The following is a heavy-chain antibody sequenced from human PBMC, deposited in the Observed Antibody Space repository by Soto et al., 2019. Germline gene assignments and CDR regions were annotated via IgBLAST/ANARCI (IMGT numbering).Heavy chain of an antibody. CDR1: GFTFSSYW. CDR3: ARSQGCDILTGYYFPDCYAYYYYMDV. D-gene: IGHD3-9*01. V-gene: IGHV3-7*01. CDR2: IKQDGSEK. J-gene: IGHJ6*03. Sequence: GGSLRLSCAASGFTFSSYWMSWVRQTPGKGLEWVANIKQDGSEKYYVDSVKGRFTISRDNAKNSLYLQMNSLRAEDTAVYYCARSQGCDILTGYYFPDCYAYYYYMDVWGKGTTVTVSS.